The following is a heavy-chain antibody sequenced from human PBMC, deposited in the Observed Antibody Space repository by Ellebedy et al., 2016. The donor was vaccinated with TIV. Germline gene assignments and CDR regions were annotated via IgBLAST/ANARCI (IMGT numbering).Heavy chain of an antibody. CDR3: AGNHAGNAFGDY. CDR1: GFRLSNYW. CDR2: FYGRESDA. Sequence: GESLKISCKASGFRLSNYWIGWVRQMPGKGPEWRGIFYGRESDARYNPSFEGQVTISRDRSTTTAYLQWSSLKASDTAIYYCAGNHAGNAFGDYWGQGTLVTVAS. D-gene: IGHD4-23*01. V-gene: IGHV5-51*01. J-gene: IGHJ4*02.